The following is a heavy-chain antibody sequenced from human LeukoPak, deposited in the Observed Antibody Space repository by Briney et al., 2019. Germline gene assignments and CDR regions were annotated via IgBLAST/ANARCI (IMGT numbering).Heavy chain of an antibody. V-gene: IGHV4-39*01. CDR2: LHYSGST. CDR1: GXSISSSGHY. Sequence: PSETLSLTCTVSGXSISSSGHYWGWIRQPPGKGLEWIGSLHYSGSTYHNPSLKSRITISADTSNNQFSLKLSSVAAADTAVYYCARHRDGYNRPLDYWGQGTLVTVSS. D-gene: IGHD5-24*01. CDR3: ARHRDGYNRPLDY. J-gene: IGHJ4*02.